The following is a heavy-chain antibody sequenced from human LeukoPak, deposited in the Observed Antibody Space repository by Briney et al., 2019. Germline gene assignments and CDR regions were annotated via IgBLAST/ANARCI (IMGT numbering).Heavy chain of an antibody. CDR3: AREKSNWFDP. J-gene: IGHJ5*02. CDR1: GASISSYY. Sequence: SETLSLTCSVSGASISSYYWTWLRQPPGKGLEWIGYIYNSGSTNNNPSLKGRVTISLDTSRNQFSLKLSSVTAADTAVYYCAREKSNWFDPWGQGTLVTVSS. V-gene: IGHV4-59*12. CDR2: IYNSGST.